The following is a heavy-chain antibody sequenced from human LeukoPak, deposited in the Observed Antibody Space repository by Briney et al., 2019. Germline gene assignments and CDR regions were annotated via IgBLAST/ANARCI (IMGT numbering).Heavy chain of an antibody. V-gene: IGHV3-30-3*01. Sequence: GGSLRLSCAASGFTFRNYVIHWVRQAPGKGLEWVAVISSDGNNKYYADSVKGRFTVSRDNSKNTLYLQMNSLRAEDTAMFYCASLRTDYWGQGTLVTVSS. CDR2: ISSDGNNK. J-gene: IGHJ4*02. CDR1: GFTFRNYV. CDR3: ASLRTDY.